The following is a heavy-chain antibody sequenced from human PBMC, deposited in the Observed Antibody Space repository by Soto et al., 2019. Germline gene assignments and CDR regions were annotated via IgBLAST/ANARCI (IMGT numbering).Heavy chain of an antibody. CDR3: AKDFRDCGGDCYSEYFQH. Sequence: EVQLLESGVGLVQPGGSLRLSCAASGFTFSTYAMSWVRQAPGKGLEWVSTISGSGGSTYYADSVKGRFTISRDNSKNTLYLQMNSLRAEDTAVYYCAKDFRDCGGDCYSEYFQHWGQGTLVTVSS. CDR2: ISGSGGST. V-gene: IGHV3-23*01. CDR1: GFTFSTYA. J-gene: IGHJ1*01. D-gene: IGHD2-21*02.